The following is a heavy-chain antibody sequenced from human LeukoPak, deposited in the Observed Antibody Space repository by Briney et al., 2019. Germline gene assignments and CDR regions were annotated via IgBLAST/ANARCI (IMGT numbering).Heavy chain of an antibody. J-gene: IGHJ4*02. V-gene: IGHV3-11*04. CDR1: AXTXSDYY. CDR2: ISDSGSTX. CDR3: XXXPXXXXNT. Sequence: AXTXSDYYMIWIRQAPXKGXEWVSSISDSGSTXYYADSVKGRFTISRDNAKXSLYLQMNSLRAEDTAVYYXXXXPXXXXNTGGQXTXVTVSS.